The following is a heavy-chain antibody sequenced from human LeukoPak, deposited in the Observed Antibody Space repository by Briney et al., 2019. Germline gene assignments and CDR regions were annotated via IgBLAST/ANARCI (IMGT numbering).Heavy chain of an antibody. J-gene: IGHJ4*02. D-gene: IGHD1-26*01. CDR2: IYTSGNT. CDR3: ARGRVNSGSYYGFDY. V-gene: IGHV4-4*07. Sequence: SETLSLTCTVAGGSISNYYWSWIRQPAGKGLEWIGRIYTSGNTNYNPSLKSRVTMSVDTSKNQFPLKLSSVTAADTAMYYCARGRVNSGSYYGFDYWGQGTLVTVSS. CDR1: GGSISNYY.